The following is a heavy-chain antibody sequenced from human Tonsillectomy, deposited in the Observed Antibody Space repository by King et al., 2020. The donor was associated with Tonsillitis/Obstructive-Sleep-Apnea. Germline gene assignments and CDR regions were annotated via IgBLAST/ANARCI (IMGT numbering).Heavy chain of an antibody. D-gene: IGHD6-19*01. J-gene: IGHJ6*03. Sequence: VQLVESGGGLVKPGGSLRLSCAASGFTFSNAWMSWVRQAPGKGLEWVGRIKSKTDGGTTDYAAPVKGRFTILRDDSKNTMYLQMNSLKTEDTAMYYCTTGQQWLVPLYYYYYMDVWGKGTTVTVSS. CDR3: TTGQQWLVPLYYYYYMDV. V-gene: IGHV3-15*01. CDR1: GFTFSNAW. CDR2: IKSKTDGGTT.